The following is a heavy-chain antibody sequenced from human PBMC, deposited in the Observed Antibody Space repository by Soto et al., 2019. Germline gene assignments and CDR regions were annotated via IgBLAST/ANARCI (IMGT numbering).Heavy chain of an antibody. J-gene: IGHJ4*02. CDR1: GYTFTSYA. CDR3: ARGTGWYPPFDY. Sequence: QVQLVQSGAEEKKPGASVKVSCKASGYTFTSYAMHLVRQAPGQRLEWMGWINAGNGNTKYSQKFQGRVTITRDTSARTAYMELTSLRSEDTAVYYCARGTGWYPPFDYWGQGTLVTVSS. V-gene: IGHV1-3*05. D-gene: IGHD6-19*01. CDR2: INAGNGNT.